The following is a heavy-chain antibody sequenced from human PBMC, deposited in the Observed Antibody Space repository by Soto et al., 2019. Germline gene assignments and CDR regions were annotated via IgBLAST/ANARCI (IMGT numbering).Heavy chain of an antibody. D-gene: IGHD3-22*01. CDR2: ISGSGGST. J-gene: IGHJ6*02. CDR3: AGGTMIVVALQVYYYGMDV. CDR1: GFTFSSYA. Sequence: VGSLRLSCAASGFTFSSYAMSWVRQTPGKGLEWVSAISGSGGSTYYADSVKGRFTISRDNSKNRLYLQMNSLRAEDTAVYYCAGGTMIVVALQVYYYGMDVWGQGTTVTVSS. V-gene: IGHV3-23*01.